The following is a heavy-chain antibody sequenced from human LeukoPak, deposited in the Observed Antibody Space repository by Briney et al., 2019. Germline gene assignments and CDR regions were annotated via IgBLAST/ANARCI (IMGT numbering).Heavy chain of an antibody. Sequence: SVKVSFKASGGTFSSYAISWVRQAPGQGLEWMGRIIPILGIANYAQKFQGRVTITADKSTSTAYMELSSLRSEDTAVYYCARVAVDTVNWFDPWGQGTLVTVSS. CDR1: GGTFSSYA. CDR2: IIPILGIA. CDR3: ARVAVDTVNWFDP. J-gene: IGHJ5*02. V-gene: IGHV1-69*04. D-gene: IGHD5-18*01.